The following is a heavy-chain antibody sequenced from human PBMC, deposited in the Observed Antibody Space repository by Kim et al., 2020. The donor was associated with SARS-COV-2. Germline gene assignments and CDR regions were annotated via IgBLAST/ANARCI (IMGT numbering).Heavy chain of an antibody. CDR1: GFTFSSFG. Sequence: GGSLRLSCAASGFTFSSFGMHWVRQAPGKGLEWVAVILYDGSIKYYGDSVRGRFTISRDNSKNTLYLQMSSLRVEDTAVYYCARDQTDSLRVRELDPAFDFGGQATMVTVSS. V-gene: IGHV3-33*05. J-gene: IGHJ3*01. CDR2: ILYDGSIK. D-gene: IGHD3-10*01. CDR3: ARDQTDSLRVRELDPAFDF.